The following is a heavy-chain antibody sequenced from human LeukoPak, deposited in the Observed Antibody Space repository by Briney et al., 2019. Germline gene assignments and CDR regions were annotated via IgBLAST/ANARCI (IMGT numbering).Heavy chain of an antibody. CDR2: VSTSSSYI. V-gene: IGHV3-21*01. CDR3: ARDGGDYYDSSGYPFHH. J-gene: IGHJ1*01. D-gene: IGHD3-22*01. CDR1: GFTFGSYN. Sequence: PGGSLRLSCAASGFTFGSYNMNWVRQAPGKGLEWVSSVSTSSSYIYYADSVKGRFTISRDNAKKSLYLQMNSLRAGDTAVYYCARDGGDYYDSSGYPFHHWGQGTLVTVSS.